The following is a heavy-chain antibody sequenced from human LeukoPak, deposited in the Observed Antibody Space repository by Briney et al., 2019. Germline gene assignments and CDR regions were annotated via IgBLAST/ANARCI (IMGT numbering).Heavy chain of an antibody. CDR1: GGSFSDYF. CDR3: ARQVYSSSWSYYFEY. J-gene: IGHJ4*02. V-gene: IGHV4-59*01. D-gene: IGHD6-13*01. CDR2: IHYSGST. Sequence: PSETLSLTCAVYGGSFSDYFWSWIRQPPGRGLEWIGSIHYSGSTSYNSSLESRVTMSIDTSKNQFSLKLSSVTPADTAVYYCARQVYSSSWSYYFEYWGQGILVTVSS.